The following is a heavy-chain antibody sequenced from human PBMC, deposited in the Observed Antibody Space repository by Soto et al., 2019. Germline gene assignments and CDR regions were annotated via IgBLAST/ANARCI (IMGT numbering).Heavy chain of an antibody. CDR1: GFTFSNYG. CDR2: ILNDGSNR. CDR3: ARDDEYSGNGMDV. D-gene: IGHD3-10*01. J-gene: IGHJ6*02. Sequence: QVQLVESGGGVVQPGRSLRLSCAASGFTFSNYGMHWVRQAPGKGLEWVAVILNDGSNRYHADPGKDRFTISRDNSKTMLYLQMTSLRAEDTAVSYCARDDEYSGNGMDVWGQGTTVTVS. V-gene: IGHV3-33*01.